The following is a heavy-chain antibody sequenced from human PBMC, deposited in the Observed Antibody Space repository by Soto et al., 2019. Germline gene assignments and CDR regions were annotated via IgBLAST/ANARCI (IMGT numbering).Heavy chain of an antibody. CDR1: GGTFSSYA. J-gene: IGHJ6*02. CDR3: AREAIGTYYGMDV. V-gene: IGHV1-69*13. Sequence: SVKVSCKASGGTFSSYAISWVRQAPGQGLEWMGGIIPIFGTANYAQKFQGRVTITADESTSTAYMELSSMRSEDTAVYYCAREAIGTYYGMDVWGQGTTVTVSS. D-gene: IGHD1-1*01. CDR2: IIPIFGTA.